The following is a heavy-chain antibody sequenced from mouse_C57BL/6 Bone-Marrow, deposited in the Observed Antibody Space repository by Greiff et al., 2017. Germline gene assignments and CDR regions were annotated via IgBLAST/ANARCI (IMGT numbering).Heavy chain of an antibody. Sequence: EVNLVESGGGLVKPGGSLKLSCAASGFTFSSYAMSWVRQTPEKRLEWVATISDGGSYTYYPDNVKGRFSISRDNAKNNLYLQMSHLKSEDTAMYYCARGYYGSSHWYFDVWGTGTTVTVSS. CDR1: GFTFSSYA. J-gene: IGHJ1*03. CDR2: ISDGGSYT. V-gene: IGHV5-4*03. CDR3: ARGYYGSSHWYFDV. D-gene: IGHD1-1*01.